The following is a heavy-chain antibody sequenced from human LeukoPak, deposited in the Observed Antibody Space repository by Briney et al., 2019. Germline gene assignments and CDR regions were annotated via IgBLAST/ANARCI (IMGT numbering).Heavy chain of an antibody. CDR2: IYTSGST. CDR1: GGSISSYY. D-gene: IGHD2-8*01. Sequence: SETLSLTCTVSGGSISSYYWSWIRQPAGKGLEWIGRIYTSGSTNYNPSLKSLVTMSVDTSKNQISLKLSSVTAADTAVYYCAGLGGYCTNSVCYSTFDIWGQGTMVTVSS. CDR3: AGLGGYCTNSVCYSTFDI. J-gene: IGHJ3*02. V-gene: IGHV4-4*07.